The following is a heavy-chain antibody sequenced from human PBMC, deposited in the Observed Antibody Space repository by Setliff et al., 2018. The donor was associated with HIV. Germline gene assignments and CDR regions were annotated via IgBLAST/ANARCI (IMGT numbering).Heavy chain of an antibody. J-gene: IGHJ6*03. CDR3: ARVDRELIGTFCHMGV. V-gene: IGHV3-21*01. D-gene: IGHD1-26*01. Sequence: PGGSLRLSCAASGFPLSVYSMSWIRQAPGKGLEWVSSISHSDVYIYYVDSVKGRFTISRDNAKNSLYLQMDSLRAEDTAVYYCARVDRELIGTFCHMGVWGKGTTVTVSS. CDR2: ISHSDVYI. CDR1: GFPLSVYS.